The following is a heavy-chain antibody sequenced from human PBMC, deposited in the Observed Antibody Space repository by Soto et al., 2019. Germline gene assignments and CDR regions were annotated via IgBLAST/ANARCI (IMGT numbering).Heavy chain of an antibody. CDR1: GYSFTGYY. Sequence: QVQLVQSGAEVKKPGASLKVSCKASGYSFTGYYMHWVRQAPGQGLEWLGWINPNTGGTNYAQKFQGWVTMTRDTSIKTAYMELSRLRSDDTVIYYCARDRGFWTGHYANYALEVWGQWTTVTVTS. D-gene: IGHD3-3*01. J-gene: IGHJ6*02. CDR3: ARDRGFWTGHYANYALEV. V-gene: IGHV1-2*04. CDR2: INPNTGGT.